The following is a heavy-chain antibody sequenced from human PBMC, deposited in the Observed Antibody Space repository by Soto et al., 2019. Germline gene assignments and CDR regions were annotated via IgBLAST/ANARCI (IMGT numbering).Heavy chain of an antibody. CDR2: MNSDGSLI. CDR3: ATAEVDY. Sequence: LRLSCAVAGYTFANHWMHWVRQAPGKGLEWVSRMNSDGSLINYADSVKGRFTVSRDNARNTLYLQMNSLRVEDTAVYYCATAEVDYWGPGTLVTVSS. V-gene: IGHV3-74*01. CDR1: GYTFANHW. J-gene: IGHJ4*02.